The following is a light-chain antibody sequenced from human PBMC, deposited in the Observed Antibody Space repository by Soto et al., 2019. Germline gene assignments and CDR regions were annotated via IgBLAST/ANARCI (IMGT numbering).Light chain of an antibody. CDR3: QQRSNCPIS. CDR2: DAS. V-gene: IGKV3-11*01. J-gene: IGKJ5*01. Sequence: EIVLTQSPSTLSLSPGERATLSCRASQSVSSYLAWYQQKPGQAPRLLIYDASNRATGIPARFSGSGSWTDFSLTISSLEPEDFAVYYWQQRSNCPISFSRGTRLEIK. CDR1: QSVSSY.